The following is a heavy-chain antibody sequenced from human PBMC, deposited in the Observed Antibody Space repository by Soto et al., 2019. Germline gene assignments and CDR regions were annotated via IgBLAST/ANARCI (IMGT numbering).Heavy chain of an antibody. J-gene: IGHJ4*02. Sequence: QVQLQESGPGLVKASQTLSLTCSVSDDSITGGGYYRSWIRQHPAKGLEWIGSIYYRGSTYYNPSLRSRGTISLDPSQARLSLRLTSLTAADTATYYCARGGSGTYHVWGQGTLVTVSS. CDR2: IYYRGST. D-gene: IGHD3-10*01. V-gene: IGHV4-31*02. CDR1: DDSITGGGYY. CDR3: ARGGSGTYHV.